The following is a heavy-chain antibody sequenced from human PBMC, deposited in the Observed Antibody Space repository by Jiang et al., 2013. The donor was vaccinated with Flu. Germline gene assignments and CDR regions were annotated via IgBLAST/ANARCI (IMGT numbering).Heavy chain of an antibody. J-gene: IGHJ3*02. Sequence: GAEVKKPGSSVKVSCKVFGGVFASYTVTWVRQASGQGLEWMGGVIPLVNKPEYAQKFQGRVTMTRDTSISTAYMELSGLRSDDTAVLYCARGGFAPSNAVMITRDFAFDIWGQGTMVTVSS. V-gene: IGHV1-69*16. D-gene: IGHD3-16*01. CDR3: ARGGFAPSNAVMITRDFAFDI. CDR2: VIPLVNKP. CDR1: GGVFASYT.